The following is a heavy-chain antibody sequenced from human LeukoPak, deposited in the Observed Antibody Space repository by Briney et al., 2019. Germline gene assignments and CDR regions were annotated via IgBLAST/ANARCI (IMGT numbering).Heavy chain of an antibody. CDR1: GATFSSYA. J-gene: IGHJ4*02. CDR3: ARGRGAVAPLPS. D-gene: IGHD6-19*01. V-gene: IGHV1-69*05. Sequence: SVKVSCKASGATFSSYAISWVRQAPGQGLEWMGGIIPIFGTANYAQKFQGRVTITTDESTSTAYMELSSLRSEDTAVYYCARGRGAVAPLPSWGQGTLVTVSS. CDR2: IIPIFGTA.